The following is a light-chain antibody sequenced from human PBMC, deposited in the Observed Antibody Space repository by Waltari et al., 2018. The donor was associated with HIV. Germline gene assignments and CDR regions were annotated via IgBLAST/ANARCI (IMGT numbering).Light chain of an antibody. CDR2: EVS. J-gene: IGLJ2*01. Sequence: QSALTQPASVSGSPGPSLTISCTGTSSDVGGSNLVSWYQQHPGKAPKLMIYEVSKRPSGVSNRFSGSKSGNTASLTISGLQAEDEADYYCCAYAGSTTYVIFGGGTKLTVL. CDR1: SSDVGGSNL. V-gene: IGLV2-23*02. CDR3: CAYAGSTTYVI.